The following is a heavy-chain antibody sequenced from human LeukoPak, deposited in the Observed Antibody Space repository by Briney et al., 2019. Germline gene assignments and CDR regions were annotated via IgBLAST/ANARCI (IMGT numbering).Heavy chain of an antibody. CDR3: AKLGITGTTADDYYYYGMDV. Sequence: GGSLRLSCAASGFTFSSYGMHWVRQAPGKGLGWVAVISYDGSNKYYADSVKGRFTISRDNSKNTLYLQMNSLRAEDTAVYYCAKLGITGTTADDYYYYGMDVWGQGTTVTVSS. CDR2: ISYDGSNK. J-gene: IGHJ6*02. CDR1: GFTFSSYG. V-gene: IGHV3-30*18. D-gene: IGHD1-7*01.